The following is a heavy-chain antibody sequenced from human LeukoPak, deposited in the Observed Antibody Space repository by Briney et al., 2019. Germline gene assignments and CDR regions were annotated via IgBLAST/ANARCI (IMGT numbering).Heavy chain of an antibody. V-gene: IGHV4-38-2*01. Sequence: PSETLSLTCAVSGYSISSVYYWGWIRQPPGKGLEWIGRIYHSGSIYYNPSLKSRVTISVDTSKNQFSLKLSSVTAADTAVYYCARGYYDSSGYYWNYFDYWGQGTLVTVSS. CDR2: IYHSGSI. J-gene: IGHJ4*02. D-gene: IGHD3-22*01. CDR1: GYSISSVYY. CDR3: ARGYYDSSGYYWNYFDY.